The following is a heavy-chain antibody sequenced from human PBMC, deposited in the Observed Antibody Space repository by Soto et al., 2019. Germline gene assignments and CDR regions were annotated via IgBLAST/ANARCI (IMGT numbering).Heavy chain of an antibody. D-gene: IGHD2-2*01. J-gene: IGHJ4*02. CDR1: GYTFTGYY. CDR2: INPNSGGT. CDR3: ARVLSEYCSSTSCFPFDY. V-gene: IGHV1-2*02. Sequence: QVQLVQSGAEVKKPGASVKVSCKASGYTFTGYYMHWVRQAPGQGLEWMGWINPNSGGTNYAQKFQGRVTMTRDTSISTAYMELSRLRSDDTAVYYCARVLSEYCSSTSCFPFDYWGQGTLVTVSS.